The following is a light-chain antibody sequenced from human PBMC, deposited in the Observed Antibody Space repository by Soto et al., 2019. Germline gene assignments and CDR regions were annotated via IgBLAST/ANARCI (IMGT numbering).Light chain of an antibody. CDR1: QSVSSN. CDR3: QQHSNWLT. CDR2: GAS. V-gene: IGKV3-15*01. Sequence: EIVMTQSPATLSVSPGERATLSCRASQSVSSNLAWYQQKPGQAPRLLIYGASTRATGIPSRFSGSRSVTEFALTIGSLQSQGFAVYYCQQHSNWLTFGQGTKVELK. J-gene: IGKJ1*01.